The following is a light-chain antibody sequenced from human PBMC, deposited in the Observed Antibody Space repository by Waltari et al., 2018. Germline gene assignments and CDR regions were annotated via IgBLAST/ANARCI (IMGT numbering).Light chain of an antibody. CDR2: TAS. Sequence: DIQLTQSPSSLSASVGDRVTITCRASQNIRNDLNWYQHKPGKAPKLRIYTASTLQTGVPSRFSAIGSGSDFTLTINDLQPDDFATFYCQQTYRAPLIFGGGTKVEIE. CDR1: QNIRND. J-gene: IGKJ4*01. CDR3: QQTYRAPLI. V-gene: IGKV1-39*01.